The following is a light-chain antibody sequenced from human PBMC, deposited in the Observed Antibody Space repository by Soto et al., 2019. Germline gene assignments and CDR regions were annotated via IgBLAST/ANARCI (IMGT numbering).Light chain of an antibody. CDR3: QKYNSAPRT. V-gene: IGKV1-27*01. Sequence: DIQMTQSPSSLSASVGDRVTITCRASQGISNSLAWYQQKPGKVPKLLIYAASTLQSVVPSRFSGSGSGTDFTLTISSLQPEDVATYYCQKYNSAPRTFGQGTRLEIK. CDR1: QGISNS. CDR2: AAS. J-gene: IGKJ5*01.